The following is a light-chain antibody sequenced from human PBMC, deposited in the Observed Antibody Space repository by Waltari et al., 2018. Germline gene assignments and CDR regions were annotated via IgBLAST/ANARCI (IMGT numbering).Light chain of an antibody. V-gene: IGLV3-25*03. CDR3: QSADSITTFEV. CDR1: TLPNQS. Sequence: SFELTQPPSVSVSPGQTASITCSGETLPNQSTYWYQQKAGQAPVLVIFKDTERPSGNPERFSGSSSGTVVTLTITGVRTEDEADYYCQSADSITTFEVFGGGTKLTVL. J-gene: IGLJ3*02. CDR2: KDT.